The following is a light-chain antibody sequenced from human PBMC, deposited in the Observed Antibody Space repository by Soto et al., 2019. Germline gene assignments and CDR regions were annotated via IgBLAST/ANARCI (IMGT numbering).Light chain of an antibody. Sequence: MLMTQSPATLSVSPGDRVTLSCRTSHSVNSHVAWYHQKPGQAPRLLLYGASTRATGIPVRFSGSGFGTEFTLTISSLQSEDFAVYYCQHYKNWPLFGQGTRLEIK. CDR1: HSVNSH. CDR2: GAS. V-gene: IGKV3-15*01. J-gene: IGKJ5*01. CDR3: QHYKNWPL.